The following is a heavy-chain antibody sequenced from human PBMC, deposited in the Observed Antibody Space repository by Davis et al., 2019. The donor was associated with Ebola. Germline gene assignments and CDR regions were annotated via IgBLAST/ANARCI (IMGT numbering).Heavy chain of an antibody. Sequence: PGGSLRLSCAASGFTFSTYWMNWVRQAPGKGLVWVSNINNDGSITSYADSVKGRFTISRDNAKSTLYLQMNSLTAEDTAVYYCVRTTYGAPEYWGQGTLVTVSS. CDR2: INNDGSIT. J-gene: IGHJ4*02. CDR3: VRTTYGAPEY. V-gene: IGHV3-74*01. D-gene: IGHD4-17*01. CDR1: GFTFSTYW.